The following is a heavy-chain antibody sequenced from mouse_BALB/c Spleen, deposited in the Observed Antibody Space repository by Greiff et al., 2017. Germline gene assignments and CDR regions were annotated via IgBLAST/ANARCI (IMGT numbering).Heavy chain of an antibody. J-gene: IGHJ4*01. CDR1: GFTFSDYG. V-gene: IGHV5-15*02. CDR2: ISNLAYSI. CDR3: ARVIYDYDYAMDY. Sequence: DVMLVESGGGLVQPGGSRKLSCAASGFTFSDYGMAWVRQAPGKGPEWVAFISNLAYSIYYADTVTGRFTISRENAKNTLYLEMSSLRSEDTAMYYCARVIYDYDYAMDYWGQGTSVTVSS. D-gene: IGHD2-4*01.